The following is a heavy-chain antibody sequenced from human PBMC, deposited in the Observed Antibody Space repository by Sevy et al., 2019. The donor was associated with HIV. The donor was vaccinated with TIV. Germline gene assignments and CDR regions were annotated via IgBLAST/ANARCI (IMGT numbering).Heavy chain of an antibody. Sequence: ASVKVSCKASGYTFXXXGISWVRQAPGQGLEXMGWISAYNGNTNYAQKLQGRVTMTTDTSTSTAYMELRSLRSDDTAVYYCARVDITGTXEGXSGXXVWGQGTTVTVSS. J-gene: IGHJ6*02. CDR3: ARVDITGTXEGXSGXXV. D-gene: IGHD1-20*01. CDR1: GYTFXXXG. V-gene: IGHV1-18*01. CDR2: ISAYNGNT.